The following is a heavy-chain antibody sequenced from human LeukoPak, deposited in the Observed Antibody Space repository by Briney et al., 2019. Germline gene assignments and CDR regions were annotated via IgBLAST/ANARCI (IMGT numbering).Heavy chain of an antibody. CDR3: ARHRPGYSYRVFDY. CDR2: IYHSGST. V-gene: IGHV4-59*08. J-gene: IGHJ4*02. D-gene: IGHD3-16*02. Sequence: NPSETLSLTCTVSGGSISSYYWSWLRQSPGKGLEWIGYIYHSGSTNYNPSLKSRVTISLDTSKNQFSLKLSSVTAADTAVYYCARHRPGYSYRVFDYWGQGTLVTVSS. CDR1: GGSISSYY.